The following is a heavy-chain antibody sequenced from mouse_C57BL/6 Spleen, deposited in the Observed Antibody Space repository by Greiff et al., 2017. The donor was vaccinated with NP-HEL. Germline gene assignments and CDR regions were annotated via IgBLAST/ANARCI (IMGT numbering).Heavy chain of an antibody. CDR1: GFSLSTSGMG. J-gene: IGHJ3*01. D-gene: IGHD2-4*01. CDR2: IYWDDDK. V-gene: IGHV8-12*01. CDR3: ARRALYYDYDGFAY. Sequence: ESSQTLSLTCSFSGFSLSTSGMGVSWIRQPSGKGLEWLAHIYWDDDKRYNPSLKSRLTISKDTSRNQVFLKITSVDTADTATYYCARRALYYDYDGFAYWGQGTLVTVSA.